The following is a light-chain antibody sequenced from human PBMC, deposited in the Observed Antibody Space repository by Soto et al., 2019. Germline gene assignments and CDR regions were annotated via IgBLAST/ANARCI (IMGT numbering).Light chain of an antibody. CDR3: QQYNNWPPIT. CDR2: GAS. J-gene: IGKJ5*01. CDR1: QSVSSN. Sequence: EIVLTQSQATLSVWPLERGTLXCTASQSVSSNLAWYQQKPGQAPRLLIYGASTRATGIPARFSGSGSGTEFTLTISSLQSEDFAVYYCQQYNNWPPITFGQGTRLEIK. V-gene: IGKV3-15*01.